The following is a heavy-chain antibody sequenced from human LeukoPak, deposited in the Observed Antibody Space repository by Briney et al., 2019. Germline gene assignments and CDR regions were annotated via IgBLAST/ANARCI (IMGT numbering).Heavy chain of an antibody. CDR3: ARPHADYDFWSGYGNWFDP. CDR2: VYYSGST. V-gene: IGHV4-39*01. J-gene: IGHJ5*02. CDR1: GGSISSSNYY. D-gene: IGHD3-3*01. Sequence: PSETLSLTCTVSGGSISSSNYYWGWIRQPPGKGLEWVGNVYYSGSTYYNPSLKSRVTISVDTSKNQLSPKLSSVTAADTAVYYCARPHADYDFWSGYGNWFDPWGQGTLVTVSS.